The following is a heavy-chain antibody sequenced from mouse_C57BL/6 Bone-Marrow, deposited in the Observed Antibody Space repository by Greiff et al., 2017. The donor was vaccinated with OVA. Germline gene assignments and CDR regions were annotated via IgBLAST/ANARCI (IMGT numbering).Heavy chain of an antibody. CDR3: TRSGGNWYYFDY. CDR2: IDPETGGT. CDR1: GYTFTDYE. D-gene: IGHD4-1*01. Sequence: VQLVEPGAELVRPGASVTLSCKASGYTFTDYEMHWVKQTPVHGLEWIGAIDPETGGTAYNQKFKGKAILTADKSSSTAYMELRSLTSEDSAVYYCTRSGGNWYYFDYWGQGTTLTVSS. V-gene: IGHV1-15*01. J-gene: IGHJ2*01.